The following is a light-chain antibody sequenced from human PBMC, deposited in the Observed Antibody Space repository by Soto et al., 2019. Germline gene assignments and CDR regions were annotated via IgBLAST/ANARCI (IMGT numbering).Light chain of an antibody. CDR3: SSYTSISTYV. CDR2: ANK. V-gene: IGLV1-40*01. CDR1: RSNIGAGYD. Sequence: QSVLPQPPSVSGAPGQRVTISCTGSRSNIGAGYDVHWYQQLPGTAPKLLMYANKNRPSGVPDRFSGSKSGTSASLAITGLQAEDEADYYCSSYTSISTYVFGTGTKVTVL. J-gene: IGLJ1*01.